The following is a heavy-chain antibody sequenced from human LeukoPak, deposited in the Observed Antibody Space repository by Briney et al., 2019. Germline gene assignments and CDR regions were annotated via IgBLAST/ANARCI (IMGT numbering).Heavy chain of an antibody. Sequence: GASVKVSCKASGYTFTGYYMHWVRQAPGQGLEWMGWINPNSGGTNYAQKFQGRVTMTRDTSISTAYMELSRLRPDDTAVYYCARDFSIAAAGTSDYWGQGTLVTVSS. V-gene: IGHV1-2*02. CDR3: ARDFSIAAAGTSDY. CDR1: GYTFTGYY. CDR2: INPNSGGT. J-gene: IGHJ4*02. D-gene: IGHD6-13*01.